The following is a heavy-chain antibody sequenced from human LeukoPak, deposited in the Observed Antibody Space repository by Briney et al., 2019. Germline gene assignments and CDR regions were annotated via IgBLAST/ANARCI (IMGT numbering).Heavy chain of an antibody. CDR3: SLARSEYHYGMDV. CDR1: GDSVSSFSVA. V-gene: IGHV6-1*01. CDR2: TYYRSKWYY. J-gene: IGHJ6*02. Sequence: SQTLSLTCAISGDSVSSFSVAWNWIRQSPSRGLEWLGRTYYRSKWYYEYAVSVKSRINISPDTSKNQFSLQLTSVTPEDTAVYYCSLARSEYHYGMDVWGQGTTVTVSS.